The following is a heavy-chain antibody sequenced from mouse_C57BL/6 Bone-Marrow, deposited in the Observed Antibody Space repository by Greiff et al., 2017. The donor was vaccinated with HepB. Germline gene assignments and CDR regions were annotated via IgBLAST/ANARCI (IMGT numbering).Heavy chain of an antibody. D-gene: IGHD2-10*01. CDR1: GYSITSGYY. Sequence: VQLQQSGPGLVKPSQSLSLTCSVTGYSITSGYYWNWIRQFPGNKLEWIGYISYDGSHNYNPSLKNRISITRDTSKNQFFLKLNSVTTEDTATYYCARILLGVLYYFDYWGQGTTLTVSS. CDR3: ARILLGVLYYFDY. J-gene: IGHJ2*01. CDR2: ISYDGSH. V-gene: IGHV3-6*01.